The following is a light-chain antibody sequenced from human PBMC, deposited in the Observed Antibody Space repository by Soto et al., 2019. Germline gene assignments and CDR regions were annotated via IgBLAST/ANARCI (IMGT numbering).Light chain of an antibody. CDR3: QQYGSSPWT. Sequence: EIVLTQSPGTLSLSPGERATLSCRASQSVSSNFLAWYQQIPGQAPRLLIYGASSRGTGIPDRFSGSGSGTDFTLTISRLEPEDFAVYYCQQYGSSPWTFGQGTKGEIK. V-gene: IGKV3-20*01. J-gene: IGKJ1*01. CDR1: QSVSSNF. CDR2: GAS.